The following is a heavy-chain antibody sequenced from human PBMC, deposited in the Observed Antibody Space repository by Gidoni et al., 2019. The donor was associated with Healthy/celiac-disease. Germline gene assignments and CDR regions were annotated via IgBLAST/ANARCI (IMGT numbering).Heavy chain of an antibody. V-gene: IGHV3-23*01. J-gene: IGHJ1*01. CDR1: GFTFSSYA. CDR3: AKDQRVRVAEYFQH. Sequence: EVQLLESGGGLVQPGGSLRLSCAASGFTFSSYAMSWVRQAPGQGLECVSAISGSGGSTYYADSVKGRFTISRDNSKNTLYLQMNSLRAEDTAVYYCAKDQRVRVAEYFQHWGQGTLVTVSS. CDR2: ISGSGGST.